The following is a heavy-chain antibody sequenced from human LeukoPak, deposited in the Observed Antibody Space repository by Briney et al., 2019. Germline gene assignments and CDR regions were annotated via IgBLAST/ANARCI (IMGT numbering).Heavy chain of an antibody. CDR1: GYTLTELS. CDR3: AATGSPYYCDSSGGDY. J-gene: IGHJ4*02. CDR2: FDPEDGET. V-gene: IGHV1-24*01. D-gene: IGHD3-22*01. Sequence: GASVKVSCKVSGYTLTELSMHWVRQAPGKGLEWMGGFDPEDGETIYAQKFQGRVTMTEDTSTDTAYMELSSLRSEDTAVYYCAATGSPYYCDSSGGDYWGQGTLVTVSS.